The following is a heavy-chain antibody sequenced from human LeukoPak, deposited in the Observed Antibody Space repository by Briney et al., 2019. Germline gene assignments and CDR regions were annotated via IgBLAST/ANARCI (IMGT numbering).Heavy chain of an antibody. J-gene: IGHJ4*02. Sequence: ASVKVSCKASAYSFTGYLIHWVRQAPGQGLEWMGWITPNSGGTNYAQKFQGRVTMTRDTSISTAYMELNSLTSDDTAVYYCARDQVPYSSNWYPSYYFDYWGQGTLVTVSS. CDR3: ARDQVPYSSNWYPSYYFDY. CDR2: ITPNSGGT. CDR1: AYSFTGYL. D-gene: IGHD6-13*01. V-gene: IGHV1-2*02.